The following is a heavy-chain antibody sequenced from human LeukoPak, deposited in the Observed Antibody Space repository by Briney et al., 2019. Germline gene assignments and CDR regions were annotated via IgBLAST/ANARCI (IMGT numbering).Heavy chain of an antibody. CDR1: GFTFSGFG. Sequence: GGSLRLSCAASGFTFSGFGMHWVRQAPGKGLEWAAVIRYDGSKTYYADSVKGRFTISRDNSKNTLYLQVDSLRAEDTAVYYCARYDSGSSSFDMWGQGTMVTVSS. CDR2: IRYDGSKT. CDR3: ARYDSGSSSFDM. D-gene: IGHD3-22*01. J-gene: IGHJ3*02. V-gene: IGHV3-33*01.